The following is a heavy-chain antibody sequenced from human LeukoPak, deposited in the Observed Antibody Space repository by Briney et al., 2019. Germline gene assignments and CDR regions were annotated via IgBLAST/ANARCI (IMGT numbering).Heavy chain of an antibody. CDR2: ISGSGGST. D-gene: IGHD3-22*01. CDR3: AKYPAYYYDSSGYYFDS. J-gene: IGHJ4*02. Sequence: GGSLRLSCAASGFTFSSYGMHWVRQAPGKGLEWVSGISGSGGSTCYADSVRGRFTISRDNSKNTLYLQMNSLRVEDTAVFYCAKYPAYYYDSSGYYFDSWGQGTLVTVSS. CDR1: GFTFSSYG. V-gene: IGHV3-23*01.